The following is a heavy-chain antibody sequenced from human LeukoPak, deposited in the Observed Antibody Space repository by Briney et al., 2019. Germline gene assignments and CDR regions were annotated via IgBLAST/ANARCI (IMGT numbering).Heavy chain of an antibody. CDR1: GFAFSSYA. CDR3: AKKSMIVVVLSAFDI. CDR2: ISGSGGST. V-gene: IGHV3-23*01. J-gene: IGHJ3*02. D-gene: IGHD3-22*01. Sequence: GGSLRLSCAASGFAFSSYAMSWVRQAPGKGLEWVSAISGSGGSTYYADSVKGRFTISRDNSKNTLYLQMNSLRAEDTAVYYCAKKSMIVVVLSAFDIWGQGTMVTVSS.